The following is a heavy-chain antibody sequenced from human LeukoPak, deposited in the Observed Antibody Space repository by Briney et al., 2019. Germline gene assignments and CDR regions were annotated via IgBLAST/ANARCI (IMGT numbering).Heavy chain of an antibody. V-gene: IGHV3-7*01. Sequence: GGSLRLSCAASGFTFSSYWMSWVRQAPGKGLEWVANIKQDGSEKYYVDSVKGRFTISRDNAKNTLYLQMNSLSADDTAVYYCARGPNTDYGRRYYHYMDVWGKGTTVTVSS. CDR3: ARGPNTDYGRRYYHYMDV. CDR2: IKQDGSEK. CDR1: GFTFSSYW. D-gene: IGHD4-17*01. J-gene: IGHJ6*03.